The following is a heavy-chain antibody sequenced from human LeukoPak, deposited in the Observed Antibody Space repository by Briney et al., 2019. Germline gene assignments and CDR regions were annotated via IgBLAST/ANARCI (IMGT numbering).Heavy chain of an antibody. CDR1: GFTFSSYS. V-gene: IGHV3-21*01. Sequence: PGGPLRLSCAASGFTFSSYSMNWVRQAPGKGLEWVSSISSSSSYIYYADSVKGRFTISRDNAKNSLYLQMNSLRAEDTAVYYCARDWPSGGYSYGHWYYFDYWGQGTLVTVSS. D-gene: IGHD5-18*01. CDR2: ISSSSSYI. J-gene: IGHJ4*02. CDR3: ARDWPSGGYSYGHWYYFDY.